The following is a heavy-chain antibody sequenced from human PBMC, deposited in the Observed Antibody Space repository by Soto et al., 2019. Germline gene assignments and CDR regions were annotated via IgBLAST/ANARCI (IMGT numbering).Heavy chain of an antibody. Sequence: EVQLLESGGGVVQRGGSLRLSCAASGFTVNSHAMSWVRQAPGKGLEWVASISGSGDGTYYGDSVKGRFTISRDSSSSTLYLQMNKLRGEDTAVYFCTKSRRGILMVYGFGGMDVWGQGTTVTVSS. CDR1: GFTVNSHA. D-gene: IGHD2-8*01. CDR3: TKSRRGILMVYGFGGMDV. CDR2: ISGSGDGT. J-gene: IGHJ6*02. V-gene: IGHV3-23*01.